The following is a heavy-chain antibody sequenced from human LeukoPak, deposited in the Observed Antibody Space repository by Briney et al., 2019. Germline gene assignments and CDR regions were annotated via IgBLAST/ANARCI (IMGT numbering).Heavy chain of an antibody. J-gene: IGHJ4*02. CDR3: AREWYYYDSSGYSEPDY. CDR2: INHSGST. V-gene: IGHV4-34*01. D-gene: IGHD3-22*01. Sequence: SETLSLTCAVYGGSFSGYYWSWIRQPPGKGLEWIGEINHSGSTNYNPSLKSRVTISVDTSKNQFSLKLSSVTAADTAVYYCAREWYYYDSSGYSEPDYWGQGTLVTVSS. CDR1: GGSFSGYY.